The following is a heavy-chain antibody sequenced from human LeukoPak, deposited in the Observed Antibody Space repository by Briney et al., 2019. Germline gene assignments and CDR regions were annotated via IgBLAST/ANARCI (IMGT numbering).Heavy chain of an antibody. V-gene: IGHV1-18*01. CDR2: ISAYNGNT. J-gene: IGHJ2*01. Sequence: ASVKVSCKASGYTFTSYGISWVRQAPGQGLEWMGWISAYNGNTNYAQKLQGRVTMTTDTSTSTAYMELRSLRSDDTAVYYCARDVTTNWGTDWYFDLWGRGTLVTVSS. D-gene: IGHD7-27*01. CDR3: ARDVTTNWGTDWYFDL. CDR1: GYTFTSYG.